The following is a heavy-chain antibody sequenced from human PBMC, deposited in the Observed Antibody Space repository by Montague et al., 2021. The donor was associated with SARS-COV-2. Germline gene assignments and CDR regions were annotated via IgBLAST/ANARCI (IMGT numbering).Heavy chain of an antibody. CDR3: ASSGITLTGLDAFDI. CDR2: TYYGSKGFS. V-gene: IGHV6-1*01. J-gene: IGHJ3*02. CDR1: GDSVSSKSVA. Sequence: CAISGDSVSSKSVAWNWIRQSPSRGLEWLGRTYYGSKGFSDYAESFKRRLVITPDTSKNQVSLQLNSVIPEDTAVYFCASSGITLTGLDAFDIWGQGTMVTVSS. D-gene: IGHD3-9*01.